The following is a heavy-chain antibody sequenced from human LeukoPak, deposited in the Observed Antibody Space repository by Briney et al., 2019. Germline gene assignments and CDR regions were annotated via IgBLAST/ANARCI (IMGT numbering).Heavy chain of an antibody. J-gene: IGHJ4*02. CDR3: ARGVLGDFWSGYPVDY. CDR1: GGSISNYY. Sequence: SETLSLTCTVSGGSISNYYWSWIRQPPGKGLEWIGHIYYSGSTNYNPSLKSRVTISVDTSKNQFSLKLSSVTAADTAVYYCARGVLGDFWSGYPVDYWGQGTLVTVSS. D-gene: IGHD3-3*01. CDR2: IYYSGST. V-gene: IGHV4-59*01.